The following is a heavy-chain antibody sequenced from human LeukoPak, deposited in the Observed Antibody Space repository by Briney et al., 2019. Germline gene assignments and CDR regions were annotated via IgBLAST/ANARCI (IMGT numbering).Heavy chain of an antibody. CDR2: LYSTGTT. V-gene: IGHV4-38-2*02. CDR1: GNFISSGFY. CDR3: AGQWAVANTRRFAI. Sequence: SETLSLTCTVSGNFISSGFYWVWLRQTPGKGLQWIGSLYSTGTTYYNPSLAGRVTVSTDSSKNQLSLKLRSVTAVDTAVYYCAGQWAVANTRRFAIWGKGSRVTVSS. J-gene: IGHJ3*02. D-gene: IGHD6-19*01.